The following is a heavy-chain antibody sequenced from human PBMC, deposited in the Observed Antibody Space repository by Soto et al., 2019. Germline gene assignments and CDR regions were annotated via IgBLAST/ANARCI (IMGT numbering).Heavy chain of an antibody. CDR1: GGSISSSNW. D-gene: IGHD3-10*01. CDR2: IYHSGST. CDR3: ASRWGEGRVDY. V-gene: IGHV4-4*02. J-gene: IGHJ4*02. Sequence: QVQLQESGPGLVKPSGTLSLTCAVSGGSISSSNWWSWVRQPPGKGLEWIGEIYHSGSTNYNPSRKCPATITVDKSRNQFSLKLGSVSAADTAVYYCASRWGEGRVDYWGQGTLVTVSS.